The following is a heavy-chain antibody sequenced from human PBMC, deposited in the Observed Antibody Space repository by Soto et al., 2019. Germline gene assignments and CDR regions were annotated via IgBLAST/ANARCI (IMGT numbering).Heavy chain of an antibody. CDR3: ARSEPWTTLFDY. V-gene: IGHV3-30-3*01. CDR2: ISYDGSNK. Sequence: QVQLVESGGGVVQPGRSLRLSCAASGFTFSSYAMHWVRQAPGKGLEWVAVISYDGSNKYYADSVKGRFTISRDNSKNTLYLQMNSLRAEDTAVYYCARSEPWTTLFDYWGQGTLVTVSS. J-gene: IGHJ4*02. D-gene: IGHD4-17*01. CDR1: GFTFSSYA.